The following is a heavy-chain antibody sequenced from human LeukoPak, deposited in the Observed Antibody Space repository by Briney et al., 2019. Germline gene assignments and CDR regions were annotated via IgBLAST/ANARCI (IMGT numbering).Heavy chain of an antibody. V-gene: IGHV3-73*01. D-gene: IGHD3-9*01. Sequence: QPGGSLKLSCAASGFTFSGSAMHWVRQASGKGLEWVGRIRSKANSYATAYAASVKGRFTISRDDSKNTAYLQMNSLRAEDTAVYYCARGIDILTGYYKLAEYFQHWGQGTLVTVSS. J-gene: IGHJ1*01. CDR3: ARGIDILTGYYKLAEYFQH. CDR2: IRSKANSYAT. CDR1: GFTFSGSA.